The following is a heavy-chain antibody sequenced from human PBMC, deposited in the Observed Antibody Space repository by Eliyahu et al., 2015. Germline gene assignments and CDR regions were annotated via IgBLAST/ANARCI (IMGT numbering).Heavy chain of an antibody. J-gene: IGHJ6*04. CDR2: ISXDXNYK. D-gene: IGHD3-10*01. CDR1: GXXLTSXG. V-gene: IGHV3-30*03. CDR3: AGSPSISADYYYGLDV. Sequence: QVQLVESGGGVVQPGXSLRLSCVVSGXXLTSXGMHWVRQAPGKGLEWVAVISXDXNYKXYGDSVKGRFTISRDNSNNTVFLQMDSLRGEDTALYYCAGSPSISADYYYGLDVWGKGTTVTVSS.